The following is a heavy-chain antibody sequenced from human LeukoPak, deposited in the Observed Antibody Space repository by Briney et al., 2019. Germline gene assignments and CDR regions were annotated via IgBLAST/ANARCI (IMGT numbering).Heavy chain of an antibody. V-gene: IGHV3-23*01. CDR3: ARWESSSWYTLYYFDY. J-gene: IGHJ4*02. CDR1: GFTFSSYG. CDR2: INTSGGST. D-gene: IGHD6-13*01. Sequence: GGSLRLSCAASGFTFSSYGMSWVRQAPGKGLEWVSAINTSGGSTYYADSVKGRFTISRDNAKNSLYLQMNSLRAEDTAVYYCARWESSSWYTLYYFDYWGQGTLVTVSS.